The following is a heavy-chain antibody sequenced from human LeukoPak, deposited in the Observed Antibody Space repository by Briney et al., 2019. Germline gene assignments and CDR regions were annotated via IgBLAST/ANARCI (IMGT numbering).Heavy chain of an antibody. Sequence: GGSLRLSCAASGFTFSSYGMHWVRQAPGKGLEWVAVISYDGSNKYYADSVKGRFTISRDNSKNTLYLQMNSLRSEDTAVYYCARVRDSGYDLYYFDYWGQGTLVTVSS. CDR3: ARVRDSGYDLYYFDY. V-gene: IGHV3-30*03. D-gene: IGHD5-12*01. J-gene: IGHJ4*02. CDR1: GFTFSSYG. CDR2: ISYDGSNK.